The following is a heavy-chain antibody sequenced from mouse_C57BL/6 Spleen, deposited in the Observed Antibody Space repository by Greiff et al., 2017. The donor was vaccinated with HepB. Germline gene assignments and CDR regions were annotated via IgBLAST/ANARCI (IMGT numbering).Heavy chain of an antibody. D-gene: IGHD1-1*01. CDR3: ARPGYYGSSYVGY. Sequence: EVQRVESGGGLVKPGGSLKLSCAASGFTFSDYGMHWVRQAPEKGLEWVAYISSGSSTIYYADTVKGRFTISRDNAKNTLFLQMTSLRSEDTAMYYCARPGYYGSSYVGYWGQGTTLTVSS. V-gene: IGHV5-17*01. CDR1: GFTFSDYG. J-gene: IGHJ2*01. CDR2: ISSGSSTI.